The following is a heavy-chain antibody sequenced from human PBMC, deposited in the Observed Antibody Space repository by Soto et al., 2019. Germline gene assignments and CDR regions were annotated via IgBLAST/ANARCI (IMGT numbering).Heavy chain of an antibody. V-gene: IGHV4-59*01. CDR2: IYYSGST. CDR3: ARARHSGYGREIFDY. Sequence: SETLSLTCTVSGGSISSYYWSWIRQPPGKGLEWIGYIYYSGSTNYNPSLKSRVTISVDTSKNQFSLKLSSVTAADTAVYYCARARHSGYGREIFDYWGQGTLVTVSS. J-gene: IGHJ4*02. CDR1: GGSISSYY. D-gene: IGHD5-12*01.